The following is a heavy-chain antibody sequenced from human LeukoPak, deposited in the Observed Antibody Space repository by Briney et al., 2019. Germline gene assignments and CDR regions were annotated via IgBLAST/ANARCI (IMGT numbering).Heavy chain of an antibody. CDR1: GGSFSGYY. J-gene: IGHJ4*02. D-gene: IGHD2-15*01. Sequence: SETLSLTCAVYGGSFSGYYWSWICQPPGKGLEWIGEINHSGSTNYNPSLKSRVTMSVDTSKNQFSLKLSSVTAADTAVYYCARVFSGYFDYWGQGTLVTVSS. CDR2: INHSGST. V-gene: IGHV4-34*01. CDR3: ARVFSGYFDY.